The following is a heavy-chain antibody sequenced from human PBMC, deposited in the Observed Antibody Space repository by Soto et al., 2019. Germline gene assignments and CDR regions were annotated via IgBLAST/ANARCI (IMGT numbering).Heavy chain of an antibody. Sequence: EVQLVESGGGLVQPGGSLRLSCAASGFTVSSNYMSWVRQAPGKGLEWVSVIYSGGSTYYADSVKGRFTISRHNSKNTLYLQMNSLRSEDTAVYYFARIVVVTAYYFDYWGQGTLVTFSS. CDR3: ARIVVVTAYYFDY. CDR2: IYSGGST. V-gene: IGHV3-53*04. CDR1: GFTVSSNY. D-gene: IGHD3-22*01. J-gene: IGHJ4*02.